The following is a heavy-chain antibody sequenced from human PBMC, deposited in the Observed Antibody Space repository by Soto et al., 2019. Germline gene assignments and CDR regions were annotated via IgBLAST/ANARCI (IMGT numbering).Heavy chain of an antibody. D-gene: IGHD1-7*01. CDR2: IWYDGSNK. CDR1: GFTFSSYG. CDR3: ASTDNWNYSFDY. V-gene: IGHV3-33*01. J-gene: IGHJ4*02. Sequence: QMQLVESGGGVVQPGRSLRLSCAASGFTFSSYGMHWVRQAPGKGLEWVAVIWYDGSNKYYADSVKGRFTISRDNSKNTLYLQMNSLRAEDTAVYYCASTDNWNYSFDYWGQGTLVTVSS.